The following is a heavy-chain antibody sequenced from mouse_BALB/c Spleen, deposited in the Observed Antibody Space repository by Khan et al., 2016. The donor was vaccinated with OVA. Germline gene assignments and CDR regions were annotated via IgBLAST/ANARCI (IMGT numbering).Heavy chain of an antibody. J-gene: IGHJ1*01. D-gene: IGHD2-1*01. CDR3: ARRAYYGNWYFDV. Sequence: VQLKQSGPGLVKPSQSLSLTCTVTGYSITSDYAWNWIRQFPGNKLEWMAYISYSGSTSSNPSLKSRISVTRDTSKNQFFLQLSSVTTEDTATYYCARRAYYGNWYFDVWGAGTTVTVSS. V-gene: IGHV3-2*02. CDR2: ISYSGST. CDR1: GYSITSDYA.